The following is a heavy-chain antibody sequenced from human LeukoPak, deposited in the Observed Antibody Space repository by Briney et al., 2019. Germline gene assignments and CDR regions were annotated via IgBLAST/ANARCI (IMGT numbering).Heavy chain of an antibody. J-gene: IGHJ3*02. CDR1: GGSISSYY. V-gene: IGHV4-59*01. CDR3: VRGYDFWSGKDALDI. D-gene: IGHD3-3*01. Sequence: SETLSLTCSISGGSISSYYWSWIRQPPGKGLEWIGYIYYTGSTNYNPSLKSRVTLSVDTSKNQFSLKLISVTAADTAVYYCVRGYDFWSGKDALDIWGQGTMVTVSS. CDR2: IYYTGST.